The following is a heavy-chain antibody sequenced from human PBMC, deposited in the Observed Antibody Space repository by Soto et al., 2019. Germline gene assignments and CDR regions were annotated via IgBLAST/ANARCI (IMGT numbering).Heavy chain of an antibody. V-gene: IGHV4-39*01. Sequence: SETLSLTCTVSGCSIRSSSYYWGWIRQPPGKGLEWIGSIYYSGSTYYNPSLKSRVTISVDTSKNQFSLKLSSVTAADTAVYYCARQKYHSSGPSVYWGQG. CDR2: IYYSGST. D-gene: IGHD3-22*01. J-gene: IGHJ4*02. CDR3: ARQKYHSSGPSVY. CDR1: GCSIRSSSYY.